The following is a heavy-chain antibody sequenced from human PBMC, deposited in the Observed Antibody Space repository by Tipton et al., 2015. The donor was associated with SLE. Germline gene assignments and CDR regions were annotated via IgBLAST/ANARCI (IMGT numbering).Heavy chain of an antibody. CDR2: IRYDGGDK. D-gene: IGHD1-26*01. CDR1: GFIFSSYG. V-gene: IGHV3-30*02. Sequence: GSLRLSCAASGFIFSSYGMNWVRQAPGKGLEWVAFIRYDGGDKYDADSVKGRFTISRDNSKNTMYLQMNSLRTEDTAVYYCAKDRGSDLSYGMDGWGQGTTVTVSS. CDR3: AKDRGSDLSYGMDG. J-gene: IGHJ6*02.